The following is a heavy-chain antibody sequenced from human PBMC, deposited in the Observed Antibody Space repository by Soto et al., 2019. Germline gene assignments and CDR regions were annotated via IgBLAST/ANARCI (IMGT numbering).Heavy chain of an antibody. Sequence: SETLSLTCAVSGGSISSGGYSWSWIRQPPGKGLEWIGYIYHSGSTYYNPSLKSRVTISVDRSKNQFSLKLSSVTAADTAVYYFARNDLGPVAPPPFTAVWGHGTTVPV. D-gene: IGHD2-15*01. CDR2: IYHSGST. J-gene: IGHJ6*02. CDR3: ARNDLGPVAPPPFTAV. CDR1: GGSISSGGYS. V-gene: IGHV4-30-2*01.